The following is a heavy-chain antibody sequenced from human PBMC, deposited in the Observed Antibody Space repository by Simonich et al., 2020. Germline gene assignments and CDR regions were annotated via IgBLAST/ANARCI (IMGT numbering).Heavy chain of an antibody. V-gene: IGHV3-7*01. Sequence: EVQLVESGGGLVQPGGSLRLSCAASGFTFSSYWMSWVRQAPGKGLEWGANKKQKRSEKYFVDSVKGRFTISRDNAKNSLYLQMNSLRAEDTAVYYCARDREVYGSGSYYNYWGQGTLVTVSS. D-gene: IGHD3-10*01. CDR1: GFTFSSYW. CDR3: ARDREVYGSGSYYNY. J-gene: IGHJ4*02. CDR2: KKQKRSEK.